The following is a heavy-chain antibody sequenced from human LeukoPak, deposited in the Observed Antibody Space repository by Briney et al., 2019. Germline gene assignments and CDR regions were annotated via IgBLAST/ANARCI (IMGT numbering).Heavy chain of an antibody. J-gene: IGHJ6*02. V-gene: IGHV3-48*02. CDR1: EFTLNNYG. Sequence: PGGSLRLSCVASEFTLNNYGVNWVRQAPGKGLEWVSYMSDSGSTIYYADSVKGRFTISRDNAKNSLSPQMNSLSHEDTAVYFCARLHRGMDVWGQGTTVTVSS. CDR2: MSDSGSTI. CDR3: ARLHRGMDV.